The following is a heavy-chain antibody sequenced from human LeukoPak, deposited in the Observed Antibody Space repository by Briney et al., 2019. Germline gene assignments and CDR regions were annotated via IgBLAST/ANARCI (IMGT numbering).Heavy chain of an antibody. CDR1: GFTFSSYA. D-gene: IGHD2-8*01. CDR2: ISGSGGST. J-gene: IGHJ4*02. V-gene: IGHV3-23*01. Sequence: QPGGSLRLSCAASGFTFSSYAMSWVRQAPGKGLEWVSAISGSGGSTYYADSVKGRFTISRDNSKNTLYLQMNSLRAEDTAVYYCATRDKMVYAIRSSDYWGQGTLVTVSS. CDR3: ATRDKMVYAIRSSDY.